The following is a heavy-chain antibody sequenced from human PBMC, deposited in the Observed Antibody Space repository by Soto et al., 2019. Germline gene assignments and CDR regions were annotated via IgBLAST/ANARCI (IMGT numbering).Heavy chain of an antibody. CDR1: GGTFSSYA. Sequence: SVKLSCKACGGTFSSYAISCVRQAPGQGLEWMGGIIPIFGTANYAQKFQGRVTITADESTSTAYMELSSLRSEDTAVYYCARGIAVAGTIDYWGQGTLVTVSS. CDR3: ARGIAVAGTIDY. J-gene: IGHJ4*02. D-gene: IGHD6-19*01. V-gene: IGHV1-69*13. CDR2: IIPIFGTA.